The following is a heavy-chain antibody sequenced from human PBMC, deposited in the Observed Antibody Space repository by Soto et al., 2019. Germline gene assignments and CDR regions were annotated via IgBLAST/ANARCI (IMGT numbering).Heavy chain of an antibody. V-gene: IGHV3-48*02. Sequence: GGSLRLSCAASGFTFSSHSINWVRQAPGKGLEWVSYISGSGATKYYADSVKGRFTISRDNARNSLCLQMSSLSDEDTAVYYCARAIRGFSYVVDYWGQGTLVTDSS. J-gene: IGHJ4*02. D-gene: IGHD5-18*01. CDR1: GFTFSSHS. CDR2: ISGSGATK. CDR3: ARAIRGFSYVVDY.